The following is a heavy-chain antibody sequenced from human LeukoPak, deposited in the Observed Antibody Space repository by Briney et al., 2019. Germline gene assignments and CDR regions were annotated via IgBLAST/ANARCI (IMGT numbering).Heavy chain of an antibody. V-gene: IGHV3-30*02. CDR1: GFTFSSYG. CDR2: IPHDTSNE. Sequence: GESLRLSCAASGFTFSSYGMHWVRQAPGKGLEWVAFIPHDTSNEYYADSVKGRFTISRDNSKNTLYLQMNSLRAEDTAVYYCAKGDYWGQGTLVTVSS. CDR3: AKGDY. J-gene: IGHJ4*02.